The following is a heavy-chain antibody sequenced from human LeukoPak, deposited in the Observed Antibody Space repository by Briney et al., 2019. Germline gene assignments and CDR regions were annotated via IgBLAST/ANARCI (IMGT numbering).Heavy chain of an antibody. V-gene: IGHV1-69*04. CDR1: VCSFSSYA. J-gene: IGHJ4*02. D-gene: IGHD6-6*01. CDR3: ARDSFEYSSSSVGRYYFDY. CDR2: IIPILGIA. Sequence: SVTVSLTSSVCSFSSYAISLVRQAPAQGLAWVGRIIPILGIANYSQKFQGRGTITTDKATSTAYMELSRLRSEDTAVYSCARDSFEYSSSSVGRYYFDYWGQGTMVTVSS.